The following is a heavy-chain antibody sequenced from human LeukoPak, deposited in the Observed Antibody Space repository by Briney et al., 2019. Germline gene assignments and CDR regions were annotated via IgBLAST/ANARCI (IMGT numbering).Heavy chain of an antibody. J-gene: IGHJ1*01. CDR3: ARDPPGSSTPCFQH. CDR1: GGTFSSYA. V-gene: IGHV1-69*13. Sequence: SVKVSCKASGGTFSSYAISWVRQAPGQGLEWMGGIIPIFGTANYAQKFQGRVTITAGESTSTAYMELSSLRSEDTAVYYSARDPPGSSTPCFQHWGQGTLVTVSS. CDR2: IIPIFGTA. D-gene: IGHD2-15*01.